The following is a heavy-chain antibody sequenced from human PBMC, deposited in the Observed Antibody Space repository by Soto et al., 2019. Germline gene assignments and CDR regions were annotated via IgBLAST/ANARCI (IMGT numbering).Heavy chain of an antibody. CDR2: ISYDGSNK. D-gene: IGHD6-13*01. Sequence: PGGSLTLSCAASGFPFSSYGMHWVRQAPGKGLEWVAVISYDGSNKYYADSVKGRFTISRDNSKNTLYLQMNSLRAEDTAVYYCAKGIPRIAAAGQFDYWGQGTLVTVSS. V-gene: IGHV3-30*18. CDR3: AKGIPRIAAAGQFDY. CDR1: GFPFSSYG. J-gene: IGHJ4*02.